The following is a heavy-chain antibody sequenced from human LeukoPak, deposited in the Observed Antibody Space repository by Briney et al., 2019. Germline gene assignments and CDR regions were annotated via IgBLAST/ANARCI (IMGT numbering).Heavy chain of an antibody. J-gene: IGHJ6*03. D-gene: IGHD3-3*01. CDR1: GFTFGDYA. CDR3: TRDSASRFTIFGVVTSYYYYMDV. CDR2: IRSKAYGGTT. Sequence: GGSLRLSCTASGFTFGDYAMSWFRQAPGKGLEWVGFIRSKAYGGTTEYAASVKGRFTISRDDSKSIAYLQMNSLKTEDTAVYYCTRDSASRFTIFGVVTSYYYYMDVWGKGTTVTVSS. V-gene: IGHV3-49*03.